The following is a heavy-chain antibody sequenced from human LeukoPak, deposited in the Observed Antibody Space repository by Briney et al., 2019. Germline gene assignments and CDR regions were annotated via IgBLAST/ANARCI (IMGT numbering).Heavy chain of an antibody. CDR2: ISYDGSNK. J-gene: IGHJ6*04. CDR1: GFTFSSYA. CDR3: ARVYCSSTSRSPLAIYYYYGMDV. D-gene: IGHD2-2*01. Sequence: GRSLRLSCAASGFTFSSYAMHWVRQAPGKGLEWVAVISYDGSNKYYADSVKGRFTISRDNSKNTLYLQMNSLRAEDTAVYYCARVYCSSTSRSPLAIYYYYGMDVWGKGTTVTVSS. V-gene: IGHV3-30*04.